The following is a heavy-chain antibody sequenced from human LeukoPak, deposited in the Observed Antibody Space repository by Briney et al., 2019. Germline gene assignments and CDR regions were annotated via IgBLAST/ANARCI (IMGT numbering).Heavy chain of an antibody. CDR3: AKGPHMVRGVAGAFDI. J-gene: IGHJ3*02. V-gene: IGHV1-69*13. D-gene: IGHD3-10*01. Sequence: SVKVSCKASGGTFSSYAISWVRQAPGQGLEWMGGIIPIFGTANYAQKFQGRVTITADESTSTAYMELSSLRSEDTAVYYCAKGPHMVRGVAGAFDIWGQGTMVTVSS. CDR2: IIPIFGTA. CDR1: GGTFSSYA.